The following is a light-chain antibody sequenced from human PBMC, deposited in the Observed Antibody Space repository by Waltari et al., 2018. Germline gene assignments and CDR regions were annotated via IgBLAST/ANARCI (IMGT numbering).Light chain of an antibody. CDR3: QSYDSSNQGVV. J-gene: IGLJ2*01. V-gene: IGLV6-57*01. CDR1: SGSIASNY. Sequence: NFMLTQPHSVSESPGKTVTISCTRSSGSIASNYLQWYQQRPGSSPTTVIYEDNQRHSGVPDRFSGSIDSSSNSDSLTISGLKTEDEADYYCQSYDSSNQGVVFGGGTKLTVL. CDR2: EDN.